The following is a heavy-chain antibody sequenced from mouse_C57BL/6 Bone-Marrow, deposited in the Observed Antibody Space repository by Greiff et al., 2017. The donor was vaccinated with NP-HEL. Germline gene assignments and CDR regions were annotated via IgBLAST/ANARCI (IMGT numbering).Heavy chain of an antibody. Sequence: EVHLVESGGGLVKPGGSLKLSCAASGFTFSSYAMSWVRQTPEKRLEWVATISDGGSYTYYPDNVKGRFTISRDNAKNNLYLQMSHLKSEDTARYYCASPHLYGPFDYWGQGTTLTVSS. CDR2: ISDGGSYT. V-gene: IGHV5-4*01. CDR1: GFTFSSYA. CDR3: ASPHLYGPFDY. D-gene: IGHD1-1*01. J-gene: IGHJ2*01.